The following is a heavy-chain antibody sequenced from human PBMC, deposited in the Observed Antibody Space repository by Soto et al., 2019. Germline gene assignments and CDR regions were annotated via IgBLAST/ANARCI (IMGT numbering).Heavy chain of an antibody. J-gene: IGHJ3*02. D-gene: IGHD3-3*01. CDR2: INAGNGNT. CDR3: ARKILYDFWSGYSHDAFDI. CDR1: GYTFTSYA. V-gene: IGHV1-3*01. Sequence: ASVKVSCKASGYTFTSYAMHWVRQAPGQRLEWMGWINAGNGNTKYSQKFQGRVTITRDTSASTAYMELSSLRSEDTAVYYCARKILYDFWSGYSHDAFDIWGQGTMVTVSS.